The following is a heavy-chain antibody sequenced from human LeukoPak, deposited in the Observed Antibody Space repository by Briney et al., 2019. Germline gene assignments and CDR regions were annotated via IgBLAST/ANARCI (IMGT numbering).Heavy chain of an antibody. CDR3: AREGITIFGVVID. D-gene: IGHD3-3*01. J-gene: IGHJ4*02. Sequence: GGSLRLSCAAAGFTFSSYSMNWVRQAPGRGLEWVSSISSSSNYIYYADSVKGRFTISRDNAKNSLYLQMNSLRAEDTAVYYCAREGITIFGVVIDWGQGTLVTVSS. V-gene: IGHV3-21*01. CDR1: GFTFSSYS. CDR2: ISSSSNYI.